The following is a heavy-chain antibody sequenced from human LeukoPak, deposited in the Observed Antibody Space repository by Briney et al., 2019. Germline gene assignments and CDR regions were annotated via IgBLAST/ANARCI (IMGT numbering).Heavy chain of an antibody. CDR2: IIPILGIA. V-gene: IGHV1-69*04. Sequence: SVKVSCKASGGTFSSYAISWVRQAPGQGLEWMGRIIPILGIANYAQKFQGRVTITADESTSTAYMELSSLRSEDTVVYYCANCLVVPAATSFGDYYYYMDVWGKGTTVTVSS. CDR1: GGTFSSYA. J-gene: IGHJ6*03. CDR3: ANCLVVPAATSFGDYYYYMDV. D-gene: IGHD2-2*01.